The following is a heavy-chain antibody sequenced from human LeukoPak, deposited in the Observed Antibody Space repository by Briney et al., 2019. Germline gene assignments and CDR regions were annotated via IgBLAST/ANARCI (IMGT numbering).Heavy chain of an antibody. CDR2: ICYSGST. Sequence: SETLSLTCSVSGGSISSSSYYWGWIRQPPGKGLEWIGSICYSGSTYYNPSLKSRVTISVDTSKNQFSLKLSSVTAADTAVYYCARHLTDRRLTYWFDPWGQGTLVTVSS. D-gene: IGHD6-6*01. CDR1: GGSISSSSYY. CDR3: ARHLTDRRLTYWFDP. J-gene: IGHJ5*02. V-gene: IGHV4-39*01.